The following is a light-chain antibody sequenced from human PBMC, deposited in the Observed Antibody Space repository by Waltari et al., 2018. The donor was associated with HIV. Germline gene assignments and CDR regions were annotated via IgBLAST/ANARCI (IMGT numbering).Light chain of an antibody. CDR1: NIGVRD. CDR3: QVWGATNDWV. J-gene: IGLJ3*02. V-gene: IGLV3-21*02. Sequence: YVLTQPPSVSVAPNQTATVACIGENIGVRDVHWYRQRSGQAPEVVIHDVRDRAPGIPGRITGSNSGDMATLTIDSVEAGDEAVYYCQVWGATNDWVFGGGTKVTVL. CDR2: DVR.